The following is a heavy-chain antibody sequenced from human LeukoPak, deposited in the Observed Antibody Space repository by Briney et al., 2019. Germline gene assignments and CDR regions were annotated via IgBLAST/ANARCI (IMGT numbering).Heavy chain of an antibody. CDR2: ISSSGSTI. D-gene: IGHD6-19*01. Sequence: AGGSLRLSWAASGFTFSSYSMNWVRQAPGKGLEWVSYISSSGSTIYYADSVKGRFTISRDNAKNSLYLQMNSLRAEDTAVYYRARQLASSGWNWGQGTLVTVSS. CDR1: GFTFSSYS. V-gene: IGHV3-48*04. CDR3: ARQLASSGWN. J-gene: IGHJ4*02.